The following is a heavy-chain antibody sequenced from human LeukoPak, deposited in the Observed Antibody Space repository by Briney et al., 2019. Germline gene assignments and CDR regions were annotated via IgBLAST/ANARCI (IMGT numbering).Heavy chain of an antibody. J-gene: IGHJ5*02. CDR1: GGTFSSYA. CDR3: ARDLLYGIVGAKGWFDP. Sequence: SVKVSCKASGGTFSSYAISWVRQAPGQGLEWMGRIIPILGIANYAQKFQGRVTITADKSTSTAYMELSSLRSEDTAVYYCARDLLYGIVGAKGWFDPWGQGTLVTVSS. CDR2: IIPILGIA. V-gene: IGHV1-69*04. D-gene: IGHD1-26*01.